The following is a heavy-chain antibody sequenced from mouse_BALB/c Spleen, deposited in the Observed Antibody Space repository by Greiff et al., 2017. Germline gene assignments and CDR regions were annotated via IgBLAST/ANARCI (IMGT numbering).Heavy chain of an antibody. Sequence: QVQLQQPGAELVKPGASVKLSCKASGYTFTSYWMHWVKQRPGQGLEWIGEINPSNGRTNYNEKFKSKATLTVDKSSSTAYVQLSSLTSEDSAVYYCARSSGYYGSSLWYFDVWGAGTTVTVSS. V-gene: IGHV1S81*02. CDR1: GYTFTSYW. J-gene: IGHJ1*01. D-gene: IGHD1-1*01. CDR2: INPSNGRT. CDR3: ARSSGYYGSSLWYFDV.